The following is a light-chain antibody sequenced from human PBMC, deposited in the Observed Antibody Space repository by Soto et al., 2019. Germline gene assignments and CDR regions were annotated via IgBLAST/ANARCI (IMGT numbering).Light chain of an antibody. V-gene: IGLV2-8*01. CDR3: SSYAGSNILYV. CDR1: SSDFGGYNY. Sequence: QSVLTQPPSASGSPGQSVTISCTGTSSDFGGYNYVSWYQQHPGKAPQLVIYGVNKRASGVPDRFSGSKSGNTASLTVSGLQAEDEADYYCSSYAGSNILYVFGTGTKGTV. CDR2: GVN. J-gene: IGLJ1*01.